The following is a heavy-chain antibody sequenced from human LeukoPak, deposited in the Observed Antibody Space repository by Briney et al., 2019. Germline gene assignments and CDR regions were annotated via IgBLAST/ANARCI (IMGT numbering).Heavy chain of an antibody. V-gene: IGHV4-59*08. J-gene: IGHJ5*01. D-gene: IGHD3-16*01. CDR1: GGSISSYY. Sequence: SETLSLTCTVSGGSISSYYWSWIRQPPGKGLEWIGYIYYSGSTNYNPSLKSRVTISVDTSKNQFSLKLSSVTAADTAVYYCARHMTLWFDSWGQGTLVTVSS. CDR3: ARHMTLWFDS. CDR2: IYYSGST.